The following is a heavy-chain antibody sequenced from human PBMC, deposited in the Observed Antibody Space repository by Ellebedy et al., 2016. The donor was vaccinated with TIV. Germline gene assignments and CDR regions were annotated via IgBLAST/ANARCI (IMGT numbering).Heavy chain of an antibody. Sequence: GESLKISCKGFGYNFTSYWIGWVRQMPGKGLEWMGIIYPDDSDTRYSPSFQGQVTISADKSISTAYLRWSSLKASDTAMYYCARHPLDPYYYDTSSLSGAFDIWGQGTMVTVSS. V-gene: IGHV5-51*01. CDR1: GYNFTSYW. CDR2: IYPDDSDT. J-gene: IGHJ3*02. CDR3: ARHPLDPYYYDTSSLSGAFDI. D-gene: IGHD3-22*01.